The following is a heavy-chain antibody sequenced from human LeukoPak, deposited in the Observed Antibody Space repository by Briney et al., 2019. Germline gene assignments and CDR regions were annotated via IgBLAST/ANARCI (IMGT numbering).Heavy chain of an antibody. V-gene: IGHV3-21*01. CDR1: GFTFSSYS. J-gene: IGHJ4*02. D-gene: IGHD3-10*01. Sequence: GGSLRLSCAASGFTFSSYSMNWVRQAPGKGREWVSSISSSSSYIYYADSVKGRFTISRDNAKNSLYLQKNSLRAGDTAVYYCARDVRYGSGSYLDYWGQGTLVTVSS. CDR2: ISSSSSYI. CDR3: ARDVRYGSGSYLDY.